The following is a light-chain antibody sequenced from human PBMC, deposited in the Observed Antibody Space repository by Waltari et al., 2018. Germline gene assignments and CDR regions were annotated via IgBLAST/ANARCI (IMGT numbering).Light chain of an antibody. CDR3: QSYDRSLSAVV. J-gene: IGLJ2*01. V-gene: IGLV1-40*01. CDR2: GNN. Sequence: QSVLTQPPSVSGAPGQRVTISCPGSSSNLGADYAVHWYQQLPKTAPKLLIYGNNIRPSGVPDRIAGFQSGTSASLTITGLQAEDEADYYCQSYDRSLSAVVFGGGTKLTVL. CDR1: SSNLGADYA.